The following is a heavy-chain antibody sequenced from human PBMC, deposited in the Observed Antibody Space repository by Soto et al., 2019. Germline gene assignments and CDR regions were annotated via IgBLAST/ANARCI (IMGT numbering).Heavy chain of an antibody. Sequence: ASVKVSCKASGYTFTCYYMHWVRQAPGQGLEWMGWINPNSGGTNYAQKFQGWVTMTRDTSISTAYMELSRLRSDDTAVYYCARAINFPQAAGCPGASHPVVAVGAKGPTVPVS. D-gene: IGHD6-13*01. CDR2: INPNSGGT. V-gene: IGHV1-2*04. CDR1: GYTFTCYY. J-gene: IGHJ6*03. CDR3: ARAINFPQAAGCPGASHPVVAV.